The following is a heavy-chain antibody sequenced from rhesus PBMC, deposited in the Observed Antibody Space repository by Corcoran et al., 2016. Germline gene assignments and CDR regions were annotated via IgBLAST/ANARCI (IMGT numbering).Heavy chain of an antibody. CDR3: ARLLGTRFDV. D-gene: IGHD7-45*01. CDR1: GGSISGYYY. CDR2: IYGNRSST. V-gene: IGHV4-143*01. J-gene: IGHJ5-1*01. Sequence: QVQLQESGPGLVKPSETLSLTCTVSGGSISGYYYWSWIRQPPGKGLGWIGGIYGNRSSTYHHPSLKSRVTISKDTSKNQFSLKLSSVTAADTAVYYCARLLGTRFDVWGPGVLVTVSS.